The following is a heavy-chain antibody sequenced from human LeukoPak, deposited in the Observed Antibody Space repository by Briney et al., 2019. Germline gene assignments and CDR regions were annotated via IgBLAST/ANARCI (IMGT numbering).Heavy chain of an antibody. CDR1: GFTFSSYG. J-gene: IGHJ4*02. CDR2: IWYDGSNK. Sequence: GSLRLSCAASGFTFSSYGMHWVRQAPGKGLERVAVIWYDGSNKYYADSVKGRFTISRDNSKNTLYLQMNSLRAEDTAVYYCARDSRSSGYGHFDYWGQGTLVTVSS. D-gene: IGHD3-22*01. CDR3: ARDSRSSGYGHFDY. V-gene: IGHV3-33*01.